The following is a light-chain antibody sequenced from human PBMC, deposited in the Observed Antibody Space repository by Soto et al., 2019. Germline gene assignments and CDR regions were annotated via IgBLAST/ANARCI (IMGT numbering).Light chain of an antibody. V-gene: IGLV2-14*03. CDR3: SSHTSSDTVI. J-gene: IGLJ2*01. CDR1: TSDFGPYDY. CDR2: DVN. Sequence: QSVLTQPASVSGSPGQSITISCTGATSDFGPYDYVSWYQQHPGKAPKLVIYDVNNRPSGVSIRFSGSKSGNTASLAISGLQPEDEAHYYCSSHTSSDTVIFGGGTKLTVL.